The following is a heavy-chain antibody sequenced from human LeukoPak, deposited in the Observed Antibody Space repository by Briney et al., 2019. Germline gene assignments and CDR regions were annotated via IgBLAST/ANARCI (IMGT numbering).Heavy chain of an antibody. V-gene: IGHV3-30*03. CDR2: ISYDGSNK. Sequence: GGSLRLSCAASGFTFSSYGMHWVRQAPGKGLEWVAVISYDGSNKYYADSVKGRFTISRDNSKNTLYLQMNSLRAEDTAVYYCARGPTMIVVVTLDYWGQGTLVIVSS. CDR1: GFTFSSYG. CDR3: ARGPTMIVVVTLDY. J-gene: IGHJ4*02. D-gene: IGHD3-22*01.